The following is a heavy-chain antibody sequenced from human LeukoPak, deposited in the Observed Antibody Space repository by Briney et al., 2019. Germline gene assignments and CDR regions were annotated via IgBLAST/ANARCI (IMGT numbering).Heavy chain of an antibody. CDR2: INTNTGNP. J-gene: IGHJ4*02. CDR3: ASSYGGYGGDYFDY. CDR1: GYTFTSYA. D-gene: IGHD5-12*01. Sequence: GASVKVSCKASGYTFTSYAMNWVRQAPGQGLEWMGWINTNTGNPTYAQGFAGRFVFSLDTSVSTAYLQISSLKAEDTAVYYCASSYGGYGGDYFDYWGQGTLVTVSS. V-gene: IGHV7-4-1*02.